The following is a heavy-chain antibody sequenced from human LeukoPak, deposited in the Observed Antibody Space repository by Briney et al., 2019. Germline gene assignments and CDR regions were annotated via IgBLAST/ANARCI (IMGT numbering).Heavy chain of an antibody. Sequence: SVKVSCKASGGTFSSYAISWVRQAPGQGLEWMGRIIPIFGTANYAQKFQGRVAITTDESTSTAYMELSSLRSEDTAVYYCARAIDCSSTSCFSRVVNTWGQGTLVTVSS. D-gene: IGHD2-2*01. CDR1: GGTFSSYA. J-gene: IGHJ5*02. CDR3: ARAIDCSSTSCFSRVVNT. CDR2: IIPIFGTA. V-gene: IGHV1-69*05.